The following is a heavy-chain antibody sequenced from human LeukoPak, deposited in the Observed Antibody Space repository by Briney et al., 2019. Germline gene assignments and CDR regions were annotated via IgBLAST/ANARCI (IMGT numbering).Heavy chain of an antibody. V-gene: IGHV3-23*01. CDR1: GFTFSSYA. D-gene: IGHD2-2*01. CDR2: ISGSGGST. Sequence: PGGSLRLSCAASGFTFSSYAMSWVRQAPVKGLEWVSAISGSGGSTYYADSVKGRFTISRDNSKNTLYLQMNSLRAEDTAVYYCAKDLRGYCSSTSCSDPWGQGTLVTVSS. CDR3: AKDLRGYCSSTSCSDP. J-gene: IGHJ5*02.